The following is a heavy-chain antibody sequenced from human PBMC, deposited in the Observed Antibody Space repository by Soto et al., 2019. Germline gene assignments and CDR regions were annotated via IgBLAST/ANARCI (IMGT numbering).Heavy chain of an antibody. CDR2: IYNSGGS. D-gene: IGHD4-17*01. CDR3: VGTGTTDDY. V-gene: IGHV4-30-4*01. CDR1: GASVRSGDYY. Sequence: SETLSLTCSVSGASVRSGDYYWSCIRQAPGKGLEWIGYIYNSGGSYYNPSLKGRLTISIDTSKNQFSLKLNSVTAADTAIYYCVGTGTTDDYWGRGTLVTVSS. J-gene: IGHJ4*02.